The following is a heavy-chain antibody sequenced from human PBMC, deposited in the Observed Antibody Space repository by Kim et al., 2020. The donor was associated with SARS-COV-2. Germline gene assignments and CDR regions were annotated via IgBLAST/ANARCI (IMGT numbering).Heavy chain of an antibody. CDR1: GFTFSSYG. CDR3: AREHRRYYGDYPFDY. D-gene: IGHD4-17*01. J-gene: IGHJ4*02. Sequence: GGSLRLTCAASGFTFSSYGMHWVRQAPGKGLEWVAVISYDGSNKYYADSVKGRFTISRDNSKNTLYLQMNSLRAEDTDVYYCAREHRRYYGDYPFDYWGQGTLVTVSS. CDR2: ISYDGSNK. V-gene: IGHV3-33*05.